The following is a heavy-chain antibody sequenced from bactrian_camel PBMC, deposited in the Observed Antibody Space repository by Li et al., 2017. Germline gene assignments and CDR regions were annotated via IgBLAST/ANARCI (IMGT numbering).Heavy chain of an antibody. J-gene: IGHJ4*01. V-gene: IGHV3S31*01. CDR1: GFSFNIHA. D-gene: IGHD2*01. CDR2: INSGAYST. Sequence: VQLVESGGGLVQPGGSLRLSCAASGFSFNIHAMSWVRQAPGKGLEWVSGINSGAYSTYYADSVKGRFSISRDNAKNTLYLQLNSLKTEDTALYYCAQDAACGGSGCYTPQYWGQGTQVTVS. CDR3: AQDAACGGSGCYTPQY.